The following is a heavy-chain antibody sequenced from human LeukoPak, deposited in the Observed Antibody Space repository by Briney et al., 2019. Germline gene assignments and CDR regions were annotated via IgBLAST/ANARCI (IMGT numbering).Heavy chain of an antibody. D-gene: IGHD4-17*01. CDR3: AKSPGPTVTTIDY. V-gene: IGHV3-23*01. J-gene: IGHJ4*02. Sequence: GGSLRLSCAASGFTFSSYAMSWVRQAPGKGLEWVSAISGSGGSTYYADSVKGRFTISRDNSKNTQYLQMNSLRAEDTAVYYCAKSPGPTVTTIDYWGQGTLVTVSS. CDR1: GFTFSSYA. CDR2: ISGSGGST.